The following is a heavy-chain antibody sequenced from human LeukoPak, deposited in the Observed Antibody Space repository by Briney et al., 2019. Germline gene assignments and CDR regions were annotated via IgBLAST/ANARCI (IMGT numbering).Heavy chain of an antibody. CDR1: GFTFSSYE. J-gene: IGHJ6*02. V-gene: IGHV3-48*03. Sequence: GGSLRLSCAASGFTFSSYEMNCVRQAPGKGLEWVSYISSRGSTIYYADSVKGRFTISRDNAKNSLYLQMNSLRAEATAVYYCARDQVSRWGYYYGMDVWGQGTTVTVSS. D-gene: IGHD5-24*01. CDR3: ARDQVSRWGYYYGMDV. CDR2: ISSRGSTI.